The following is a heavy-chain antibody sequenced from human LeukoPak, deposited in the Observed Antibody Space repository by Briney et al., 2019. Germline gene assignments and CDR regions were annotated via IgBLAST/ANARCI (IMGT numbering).Heavy chain of an antibody. Sequence: PSETLSLTCTVSGGSISSYYWSWIRQPPGKGLEWIGYIYYSGSTNYNPSLKSRVTISVDTSKNQFSLKLSSVTAADTAVYYCARILSTQYDFWSGYPGTGFDPWGQGTLVTVSS. CDR2: IYYSGST. D-gene: IGHD3-3*01. J-gene: IGHJ5*02. CDR3: ARILSTQYDFWSGYPGTGFDP. V-gene: IGHV4-59*01. CDR1: GGSISSYY.